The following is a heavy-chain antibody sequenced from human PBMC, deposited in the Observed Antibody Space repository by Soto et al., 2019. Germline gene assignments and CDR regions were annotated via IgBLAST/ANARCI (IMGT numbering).Heavy chain of an antibody. D-gene: IGHD1-26*01. CDR1: GYTFTGYY. V-gene: IGHV1-2*04. CDR3: AREELRSYYYGMDV. CDR2: INPNSGGT. Sequence: ASVKVSCKASGYTFTGYYMYWVRQAPGQGLEWMGWINPNSGGTNYAQKFQGWVTMTRDTSISTAYMELSRLRSDDTAVYYCAREELRSYYYGMDVWGQGTTVTVSS. J-gene: IGHJ6*02.